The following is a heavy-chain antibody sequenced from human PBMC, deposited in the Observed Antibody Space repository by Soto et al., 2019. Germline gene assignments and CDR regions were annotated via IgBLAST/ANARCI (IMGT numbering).Heavy chain of an antibody. CDR1: GFTFSSYG. CDR3: AKDFKVSGSYYGSLNYYYGMDV. V-gene: IGHV3-30*18. CDR2: ISYDGSLK. Sequence: QVHLVESGGGVAQPGRSLRLSCAASGFTFSSYGMHWVRQAPGKGLEWVAIISYDGSLKYYADSVKGRFTISRDNSKSALYLQMNSLRPEDKAVYYCAKDFKVSGSYYGSLNYYYGMDVWGQGTTVIVSS. J-gene: IGHJ6*02. D-gene: IGHD3-10*01.